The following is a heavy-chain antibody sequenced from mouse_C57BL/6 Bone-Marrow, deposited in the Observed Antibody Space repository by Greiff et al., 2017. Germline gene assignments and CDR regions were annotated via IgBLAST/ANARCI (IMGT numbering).Heavy chain of an antibody. Sequence: VQLQQSGAELVRPGASVKLSCTASGFNIKDDYMHWVKQRPEQGLEWIGWIDPENGDTEYASKFQGKATITADTSSNTAYLQLSSLTSEDTAVYYCTTLYSNYYFDYWGQGTTLTVSS. CDR2: IDPENGDT. J-gene: IGHJ2*01. D-gene: IGHD2-5*01. CDR1: GFNIKDDY. CDR3: TTLYSNYYFDY. V-gene: IGHV14-4*01.